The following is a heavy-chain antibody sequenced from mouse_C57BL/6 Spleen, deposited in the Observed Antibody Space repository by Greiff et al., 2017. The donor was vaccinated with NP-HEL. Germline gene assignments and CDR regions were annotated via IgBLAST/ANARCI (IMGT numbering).Heavy chain of an antibody. J-gene: IGHJ1*03. CDR2: IDPETGGT. CDR3: TRGVKLGEDWYFDV. D-gene: IGHD4-1*01. CDR1: GYTFTDYE. V-gene: IGHV1-15*01. Sequence: QVQLKESGAELVRPGASVTLSCKASGYTFTDYEMHWVKQTPVHGLEWIGAIDPETGGTAYNQKFKGKAILTADKSSSTAYMELRSLTSEDSAVYYCTRGVKLGEDWYFDVWGTGTTVTVSS.